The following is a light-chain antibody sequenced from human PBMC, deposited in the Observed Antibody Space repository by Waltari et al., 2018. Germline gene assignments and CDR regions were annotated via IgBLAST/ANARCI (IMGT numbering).Light chain of an antibody. V-gene: IGKV1-33*01. CDR3: QQYDDLSVT. CDR2: DAS. J-gene: IGKJ4*01. Sequence: IRMTQSPPSLSASVGDSVIITCQASQDIGHFLNWYHQKPGTVPRLLISDASNLESGVPSRFSGSGSVTHFTFTINGLQPEDIGTYFCQQYDDLSVTFGGGTKVDIK. CDR1: QDIGHF.